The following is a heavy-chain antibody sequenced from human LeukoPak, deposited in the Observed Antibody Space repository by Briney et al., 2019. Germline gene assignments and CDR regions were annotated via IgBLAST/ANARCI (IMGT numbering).Heavy chain of an antibody. CDR1: GFTFSNAW. Sequence: GGSLRLSCAASGFTFSNAWMSWVRQAPGKGLVWVSRINTGGSTTDYADSVKGRFTISRDNAKNTLYLQMNSLRAEDTAVYYCSRDLRGRDDYWGQGILVIVSS. CDR2: INTGGSTT. J-gene: IGHJ4*02. D-gene: IGHD5-24*01. V-gene: IGHV3-74*01. CDR3: SRDLRGRDDY.